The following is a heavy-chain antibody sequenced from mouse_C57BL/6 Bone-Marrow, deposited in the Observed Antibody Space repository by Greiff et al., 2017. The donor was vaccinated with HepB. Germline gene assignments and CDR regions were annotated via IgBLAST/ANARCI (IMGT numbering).Heavy chain of an antibody. D-gene: IGHD1-1*01. Sequence: EVKVVESGGGLVQPGGSLSLSCAASGFTFTAYYMSWVRQPPGKALEWLGFIRNKANGYTTEYSASVKGRFTISRDNSQSILYLQMNALRAEDSATYYCARSYYYGSSYDAMDYWGQGTSVTVSS. V-gene: IGHV7-3*01. CDR2: IRNKANGYTT. CDR1: GFTFTAYY. CDR3: ARSYYYGSSYDAMDY. J-gene: IGHJ4*01.